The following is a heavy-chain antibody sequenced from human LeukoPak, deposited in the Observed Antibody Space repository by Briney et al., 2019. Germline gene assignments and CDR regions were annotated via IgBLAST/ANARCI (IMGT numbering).Heavy chain of an antibody. D-gene: IGHD3-22*01. Sequence: GGSLRLSCAASGFTFCTHWMSWVRQAPGKGGEWVANIKEDGSEKYYGDSVKGRFTISRDNAKNSLYLQMNSLRAEDTAVYYCARDSSGYQWGQGTLVSVSS. CDR2: IKEDGSEK. J-gene: IGHJ4*02. V-gene: IGHV3-7*01. CDR1: GFTFCTHW. CDR3: ARDSSGYQ.